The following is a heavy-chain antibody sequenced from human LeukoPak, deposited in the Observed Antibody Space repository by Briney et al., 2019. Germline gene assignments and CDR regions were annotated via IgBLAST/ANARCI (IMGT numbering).Heavy chain of an antibody. Sequence: SETLSLTCTVSGGSISGFHWNWIRQPPEKGLEWIGYIYYSGRTDSNPSLKSRVTVSVDTSKNQFNLRLTSVTAADTAMYYCARRNDFDIWGPGTMVTVSS. CDR2: IYYSGRT. CDR1: GGSISGFH. V-gene: IGHV4-59*08. CDR3: ARRNDFDI. J-gene: IGHJ3*02.